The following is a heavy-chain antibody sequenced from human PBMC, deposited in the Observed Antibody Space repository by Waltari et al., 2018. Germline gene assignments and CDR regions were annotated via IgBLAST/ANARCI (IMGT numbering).Heavy chain of an antibody. Sequence: QVQLVESGGGVVQPGGSLRLSCAASGFTFSSYGMHWVRQAPGKGLEWVAFIRYDGSNKYYADSVKGRFTISRDNSKNTLYLQMNSLRAEDTAVYYCARDRDTSDAFDIWGQGTMVTVPS. CDR1: GFTFSSYG. CDR2: IRYDGSNK. J-gene: IGHJ3*02. V-gene: IGHV3-30*02. CDR3: ARDRDTSDAFDI. D-gene: IGHD5-18*01.